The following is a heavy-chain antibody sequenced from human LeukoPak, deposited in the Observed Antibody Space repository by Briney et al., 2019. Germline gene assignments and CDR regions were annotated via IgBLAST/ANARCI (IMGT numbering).Heavy chain of an antibody. D-gene: IGHD3-3*01. CDR2: IYYSGST. J-gene: IGHJ3*02. Sequence: SETLSLTCTVSGGSISGYYWSWIRQPPGKGLEWIGYIYYSGSTNYNPSLKSRVTISVDTSKNQFSLKLSSVTAADTAVYYCSRYYDFWSGYYRDAFDIWGQGTMVTVSS. CDR1: GGSISGYY. CDR3: SRYYDFWSGYYRDAFDI. V-gene: IGHV4-59*01.